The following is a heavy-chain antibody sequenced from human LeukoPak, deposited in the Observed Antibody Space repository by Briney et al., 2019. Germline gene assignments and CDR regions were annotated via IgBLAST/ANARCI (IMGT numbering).Heavy chain of an antibody. J-gene: IGHJ4*02. V-gene: IGHV3-64D*09. CDR1: GFIFSSYY. CDR2: ITTNGGST. CDR3: VKDLRGLHQVDRGMYFDY. D-gene: IGHD3-10*01. Sequence: QTWGSLRFSGAASGFIFSSYYRHWDRQAPGKGREYVSAITTNGGSTAYADSVKVRFTIYRDNSKNTLYLQMSSLRADDTAVYYCVKDLRGLHQVDRGMYFDYWGQGTLVTVSS.